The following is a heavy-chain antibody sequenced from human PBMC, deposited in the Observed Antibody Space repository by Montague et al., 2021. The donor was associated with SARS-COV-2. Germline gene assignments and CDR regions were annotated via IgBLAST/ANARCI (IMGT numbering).Heavy chain of an antibody. J-gene: IGHJ4*02. CDR2: IYSGGST. CDR1: GFTVSSHY. D-gene: IGHD2-21*01. Sequence: SLRLSCAASGFTVSSHYMSWVRQAPGTGLEWVSVIYSGGSTYYADSVKGRFTISRDNSKNTLYLQMNSLRAEDTAVYYCARISYGDVIWGQGTLVTVSS. V-gene: IGHV3-53*01. CDR3: ARISYGDVI.